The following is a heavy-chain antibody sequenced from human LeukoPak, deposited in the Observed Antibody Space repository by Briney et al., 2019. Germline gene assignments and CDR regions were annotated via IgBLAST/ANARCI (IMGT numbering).Heavy chain of an antibody. CDR1: GFTFSSYW. CDR2: IKQDGSEK. V-gene: IGHV3-7*01. Sequence: GGSLRLSCAASGFTFSSYWMSWVRQAPGKGLEWVANIKQDGSEKYYVDSVKGRFTISRDNAKNSLYLQMNSLRAEDTAVYYCAKSEPMIVVANWFDPWGQGTLVTVSS. J-gene: IGHJ5*02. D-gene: IGHD3-22*01. CDR3: AKSEPMIVVANWFDP.